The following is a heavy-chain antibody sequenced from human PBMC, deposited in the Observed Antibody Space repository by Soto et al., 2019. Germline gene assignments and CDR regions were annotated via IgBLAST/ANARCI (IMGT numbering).Heavy chain of an antibody. CDR3: ARDIVTIFGGHRFDY. J-gene: IGHJ4*02. CDR2: ISSSSSTI. CDR1: GFTFSSYS. D-gene: IGHD3-3*01. Sequence: PGGSLRLSCAASGFTFSSYSMNWVRQAPGKGLEWVSCISSSSSTIYYADSVKGRFTISRDNAKNSLYLQMNSLRAEDTAVYYCARDIVTIFGGHRFDYWGQGTLVTVSS. V-gene: IGHV3-48*01.